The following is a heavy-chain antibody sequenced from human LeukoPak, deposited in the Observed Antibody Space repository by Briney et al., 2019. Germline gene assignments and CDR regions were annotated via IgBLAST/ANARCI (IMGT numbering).Heavy chain of an antibody. CDR3: ARESYCSGGSCYSEGWFDP. CDR1: GFTFSRYS. Sequence: GGSLRLSCAASGFTFSRYSMNWVRQAPGKGLEWVSSISISSSYIYYTDSVKGRFTMSRDNAKNSLYLQMNSLRADDTAVYYCARESYCSGGSCYSEGWFDPWGQGTLVTVSS. V-gene: IGHV3-21*01. J-gene: IGHJ5*02. D-gene: IGHD2-15*01. CDR2: ISISSSYI.